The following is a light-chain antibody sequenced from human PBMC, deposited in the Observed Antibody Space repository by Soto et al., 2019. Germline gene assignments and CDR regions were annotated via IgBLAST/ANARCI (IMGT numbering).Light chain of an antibody. CDR2: DND. Sequence: QCALTQPASASGTPGQRGTISSSGSSSNIGSNRVSWFQQLPGMAPKLLIYDNDQRPSGVPDRFSGSESGTSASLAISGLQSEDEADYLCAAWDDSLNVVLFGGGTK. V-gene: IGLV1-44*01. CDR1: SSNIGSNR. CDR3: AAWDDSLNVVL. J-gene: IGLJ2*01.